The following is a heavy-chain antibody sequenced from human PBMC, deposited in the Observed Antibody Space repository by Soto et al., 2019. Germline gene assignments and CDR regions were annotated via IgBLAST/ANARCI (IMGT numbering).Heavy chain of an antibody. J-gene: IGHJ3*02. D-gene: IGHD2-15*01. Sequence: GESLKISCKGSGYSFTSYWIGWVRQMPWKGLEWMGIIYPGDSDTRYSPSFQGQVTISADKSISTAYLQWSSLKASDTAMYYCARRDCSGGSCYSSHAFDIWGQGTMVTVSS. CDR3: ARRDCSGGSCYSSHAFDI. CDR1: GYSFTSYW. CDR2: IYPGDSDT. V-gene: IGHV5-51*01.